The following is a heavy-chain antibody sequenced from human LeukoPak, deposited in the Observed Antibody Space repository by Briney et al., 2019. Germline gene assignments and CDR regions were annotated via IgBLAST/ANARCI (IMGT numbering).Heavy chain of an antibody. CDR3: ASTSETSYFDY. V-gene: IGHV4-30-2*01. D-gene: IGHD3-16*01. CDR1: GGSISSGGYS. J-gene: IGHJ4*02. CDR2: IYHSGST. Sequence: KPSETLSLTCAVSGGSISSGGYSWSWIRQPPGKGLEWIGYIYHSGSTYYNPSLKSRVTISVDTSKNQFSLKLSSVTAADTAVYYCASTSETSYFDYWGQGTLVTVSS.